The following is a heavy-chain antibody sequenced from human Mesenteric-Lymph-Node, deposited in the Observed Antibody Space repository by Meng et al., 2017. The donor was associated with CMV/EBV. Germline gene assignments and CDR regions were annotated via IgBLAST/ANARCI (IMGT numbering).Heavy chain of an antibody. Sequence: GGSLRLSCAASGFTVNSNYMTWVRQAPGKGLEWVSVIYISGRTYYADSVRGRFTISRDNSKNTLYLQMNSLRGEDTAVYYCVPSHYNGASYFQHWGQGTLVTVSS. CDR1: GFTVNSNY. V-gene: IGHV3-66*03. D-gene: IGHD3-10*01. CDR2: IYISGRT. J-gene: IGHJ1*01. CDR3: VPSHYNGASYFQH.